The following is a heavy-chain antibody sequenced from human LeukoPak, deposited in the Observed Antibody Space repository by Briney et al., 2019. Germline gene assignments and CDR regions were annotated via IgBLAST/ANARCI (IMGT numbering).Heavy chain of an antibody. CDR1: AYTFTSYG. D-gene: IGHD2-21*02. J-gene: IGHJ4*02. Sequence: ASVKVSCKASAYTFTSYGISWVRQAPGQGLEWVGWISAYNGNTNYAQKLQGRVTMTTDTSTSTAYMELRSLRSDDTAVYYCARSSIVVVTAHSFDYWGQGTLVTVSS. CDR3: ARSSIVVVTAHSFDY. V-gene: IGHV1-18*01. CDR2: ISAYNGNT.